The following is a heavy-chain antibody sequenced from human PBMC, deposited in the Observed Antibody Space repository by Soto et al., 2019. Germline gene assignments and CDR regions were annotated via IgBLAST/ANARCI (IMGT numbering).Heavy chain of an antibody. CDR1: GGSISSGGYS. CDR2: IYHSGST. D-gene: IGHD4-17*01. CDR3: ARSTRTVTTFDY. J-gene: IGHJ4*02. Sequence: PSETLSLTCAVSGGSISSGGYSWSWIRQPPGKGLEWIGYIYHSGSTYYNPSLKSRVTISVDRSKNQFSLKLSSVTAADTAVYYCARSTRTVTTFDYWGQGTLVTV. V-gene: IGHV4-30-2*01.